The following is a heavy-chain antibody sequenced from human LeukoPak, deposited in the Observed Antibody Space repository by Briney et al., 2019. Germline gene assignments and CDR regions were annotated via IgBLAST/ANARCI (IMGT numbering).Heavy chain of an antibody. D-gene: IGHD6-13*01. CDR1: GGSISSYY. Sequence: SEALSLTCTVSGGSISSYYWSWIRQPPGKGLEWIGYIYYSGNTYYNPSLKSRVTISVDTSTNQFSLKLSSVTAADTAVYYCAREYSIGPWFDPWGQGTLVTVSS. J-gene: IGHJ5*02. V-gene: IGHV4-59*12. CDR2: IYYSGNT. CDR3: AREYSIGPWFDP.